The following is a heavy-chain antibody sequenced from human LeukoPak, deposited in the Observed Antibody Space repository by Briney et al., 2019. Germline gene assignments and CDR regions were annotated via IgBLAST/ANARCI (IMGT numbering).Heavy chain of an antibody. CDR2: IKSKTDGGTT. CDR1: GFTFSNAW. J-gene: IGHJ4*02. D-gene: IGHD2-2*01. V-gene: IGHV3-15*01. CDR3: TTDVVVVPAAYDY. Sequence: GGSLRLSCAASGFTFSNAWMSWVRQAPGKGLEWVGRIKSKTDGGTTDYAAPVKGRFTISRDDSKNTLYLQMNSLKTEDTAVYYCTTDVVVVPAAYDYWGQGTLVTVSS.